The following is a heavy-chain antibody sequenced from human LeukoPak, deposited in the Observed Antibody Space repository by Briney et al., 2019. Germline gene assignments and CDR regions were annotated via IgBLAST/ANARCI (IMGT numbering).Heavy chain of an antibody. CDR3: ARLPICGDGYNYECGAFDI. CDR2: IYPGDYDT. V-gene: IGHV5-51*01. J-gene: IGHJ3*02. CDR1: GSRFTSYW. D-gene: IGHD5-24*01. Sequence: GASLKISGRGSGSRFTSYWIGWGRQIPGKGLEGRGIIYPGDYDTRHRPSFQGKVTISADKSISTGYLQWSSLKASDTAMYYCARLPICGDGYNYECGAFDIWGQGTMVTVSS.